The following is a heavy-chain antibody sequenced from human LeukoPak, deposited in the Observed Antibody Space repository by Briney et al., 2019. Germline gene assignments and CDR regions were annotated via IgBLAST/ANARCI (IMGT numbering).Heavy chain of an antibody. Sequence: GGSLRLSCAAPGFTFSSYAMTWVRQAPGKGLEWVSAISSRGITSYYADSVKGRFTISRDNSNNTLFLQMNSLRAEDTAVYYCAKDPQWDVDRYGSGSYYLYWGQGTLVTVSS. CDR1: GFTFSSYA. D-gene: IGHD3-10*01. CDR2: ISSRGITS. CDR3: AKDPQWDVDRYGSGSYYLY. V-gene: IGHV3-23*01. J-gene: IGHJ4*02.